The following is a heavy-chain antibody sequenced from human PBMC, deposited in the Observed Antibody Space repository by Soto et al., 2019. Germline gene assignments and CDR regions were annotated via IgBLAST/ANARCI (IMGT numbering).Heavy chain of an antibody. D-gene: IGHD2-15*01. J-gene: IGHJ3*02. V-gene: IGHV3-11*01. CDR2: ISSSGTGI. Sequence: PGWSLRLSCAASGFTFSDYYMTWIRQAPGKGLEWVSYISSSGTGIYYPDSVKGRFTISRDNAKNSLYLQMSSLRAEDTAVYYCARAYSDAFEIWGQGTTVTVSS. CDR1: GFTFSDYY. CDR3: ARAYSDAFEI.